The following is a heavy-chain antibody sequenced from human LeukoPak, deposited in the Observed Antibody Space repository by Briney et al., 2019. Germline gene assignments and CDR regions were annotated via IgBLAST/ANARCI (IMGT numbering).Heavy chain of an antibody. V-gene: IGHV3-30*02. D-gene: IGHD4-23*01. J-gene: IGHJ3*02. Sequence: GGSLRLSCAASGFTFSSYGMHWVRQAPGKGLEWVAFIRYDGSNKYYAGSVKGRFTISRGNSKNTLYLQMNSLRAEDTAVYYCAKEASGGWGAFDIWGQGTMVTVSS. CDR1: GFTFSSYG. CDR2: IRYDGSNK. CDR3: AKEASGGWGAFDI.